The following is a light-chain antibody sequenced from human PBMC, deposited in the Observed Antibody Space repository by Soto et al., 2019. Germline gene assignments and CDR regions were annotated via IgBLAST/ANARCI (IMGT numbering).Light chain of an antibody. CDR3: QQYNNWPYT. CDR1: QSVSSN. V-gene: IGKV3-15*01. Sequence: EIGMTQPPATLSVSPGERATLSCRASQSVSSNLAWYQQKPGQAPRLLIYGASTRATGIPARFSGSGSGTEFTLTISSLQSEDFVVYYCQQYNNWPYTFGQGTKLEIK. J-gene: IGKJ2*01. CDR2: GAS.